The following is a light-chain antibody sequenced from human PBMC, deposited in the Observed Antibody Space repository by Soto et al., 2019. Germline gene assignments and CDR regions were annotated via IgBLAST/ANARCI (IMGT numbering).Light chain of an antibody. V-gene: IGKV1-5*03. CDR3: QQYNSDSFYT. J-gene: IGKJ2*01. Sequence: DIQLTQSPSTLSASVGDRVAITCRASQSFGTCLAWYQQKPGKAPNLLIYRTSSLGRGVPSRVSGGGSGTEFTLTISSLQPDDFATYYCQQYNSDSFYTFGQGTKVEI. CDR1: QSFGTC. CDR2: RTS.